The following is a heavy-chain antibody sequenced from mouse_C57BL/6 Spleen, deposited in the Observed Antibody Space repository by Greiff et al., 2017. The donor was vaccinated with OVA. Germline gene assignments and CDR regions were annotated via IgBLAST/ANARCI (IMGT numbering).Heavy chain of an antibody. CDR1: GYTFTSYW. V-gene: IGHV1-52*01. Sequence: QVQLQQPGAELVRPGSSVKLSCKASGYTFTSYWMHWVKQRPIQGLEWIGNIDPSDSETHYNQKFKDKATLTVDKSSSTAYMQLSSLTAEDSAVYYCARFYYGRGYYFDYWGQGTTLTVSS. CDR3: ARFYYGRGYYFDY. CDR2: IDPSDSET. J-gene: IGHJ2*01. D-gene: IGHD1-1*01.